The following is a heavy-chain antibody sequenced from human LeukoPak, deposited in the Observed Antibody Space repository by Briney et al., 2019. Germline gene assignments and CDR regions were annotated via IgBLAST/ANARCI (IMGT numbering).Heavy chain of an antibody. D-gene: IGHD6-13*01. J-gene: IGHJ4*02. Sequence: AASVKVSCKASGYTFTGYYMHWVRQVPGQGLEWMGWINPNSGGTNYAQKFQGRVTMTEDTSTDTAYMELSSLRSEDTAVCYCATAHLAAAGTHFDYWGQGTLVTVSS. CDR3: ATAHLAAAGTHFDY. CDR1: GYTFTGYY. CDR2: INPNSGGT. V-gene: IGHV1-2*02.